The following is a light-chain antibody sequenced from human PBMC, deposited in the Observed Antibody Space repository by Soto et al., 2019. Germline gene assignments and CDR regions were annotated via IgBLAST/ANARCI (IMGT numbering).Light chain of an antibody. CDR1: QSISNH. CDR2: AAS. Sequence: DIQMTQSPSSLSASVEDRVIITCRASQSISNHLNWYQQKPGKAPKLLIFAASSLQSGVPSRFSGSRSEPDFTPTISSLQPEDFATYYCQQSYSSPPTFGQGTKV. V-gene: IGKV1-39*01. CDR3: QQSYSSPPT. J-gene: IGKJ1*01.